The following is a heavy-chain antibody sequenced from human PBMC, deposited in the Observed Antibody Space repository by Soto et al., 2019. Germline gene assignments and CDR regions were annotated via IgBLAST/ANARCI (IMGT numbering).Heavy chain of an antibody. CDR3: ARRGAVAGLHY. D-gene: IGHD6-19*01. J-gene: IGHJ4*02. CDR2: INSDGSST. V-gene: IGHV3-74*01. Sequence: EVQLVESGGGLVQPGGSLRVSCAASGFTFSSYWMHWVRQAPGKGLVWVSRINSDGSSTSYADSVKGRFTISRDNAKNTLYWQMNSLRAEATAIYYCARRGAVAGLHYWGQGTLVTVSS. CDR1: GFTFSSYW.